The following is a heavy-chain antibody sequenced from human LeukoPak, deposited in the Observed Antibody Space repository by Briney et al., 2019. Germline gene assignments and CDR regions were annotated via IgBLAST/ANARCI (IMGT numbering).Heavy chain of an antibody. CDR2: ISSSSSTI. CDR1: GFTFSSHS. Sequence: PGGSLRLSCAASGFTFSSHSMNWVRQAPGKGLEWVSYISSSSSTIYYADSVKGRFTISRDNAKNSLYLQMNSLRDEDTAVYYCARKSDYDSSGYHNWFDLWGQGTLVTVSP. D-gene: IGHD3-22*01. CDR3: ARKSDYDSSGYHNWFDL. V-gene: IGHV3-48*02. J-gene: IGHJ5*02.